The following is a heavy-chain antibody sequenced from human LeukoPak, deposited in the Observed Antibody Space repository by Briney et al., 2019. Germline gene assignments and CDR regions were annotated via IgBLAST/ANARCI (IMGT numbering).Heavy chain of an antibody. CDR2: INHSGST. V-gene: IGHV4-34*01. J-gene: IGHJ5*02. Sequence: SETLSLTCAVYGGSFSGYYWSWIRQPPGKGLEWIGEINHSGSTNYNPSLKSRVTISVDTSKNQFSLKLSSVTAADTAVYYCARGRVGYCSGGSCYKTYNWFDPWGQGTLVTVSP. D-gene: IGHD2-15*01. CDR3: ARGRVGYCSGGSCYKTYNWFDP. CDR1: GGSFSGYY.